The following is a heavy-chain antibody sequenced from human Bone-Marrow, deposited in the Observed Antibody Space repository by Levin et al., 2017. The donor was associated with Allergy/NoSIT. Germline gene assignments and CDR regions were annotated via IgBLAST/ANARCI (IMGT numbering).Heavy chain of an antibody. Sequence: GESLKISCAASGFTFSSYAMHWVRQAPGKGLEWVAVISYDGSNKYYADSVKGRFTISRDNSKNTLYLQMNSLRAEDTAVYYCARDPPYYDQYYFDYWGQGTLVTVSS. CDR1: GFTFSSYA. CDR3: ARDPPYYDQYYFDY. J-gene: IGHJ4*02. V-gene: IGHV3-30-3*01. CDR2: ISYDGSNK. D-gene: IGHD3-22*01.